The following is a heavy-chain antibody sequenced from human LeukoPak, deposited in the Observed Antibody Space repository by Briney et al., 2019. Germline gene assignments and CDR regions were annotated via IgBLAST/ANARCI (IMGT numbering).Heavy chain of an antibody. Sequence: GGSLRLSCAASGITVSTNYMSWVRQAPGKGLEWVAVISYDGSNKYYADSVKGRSTISRDNSKNTLYLQMNSLRAEDTAVYYCASLYYYDSSAQPGFDYWGQGTLVTVSS. CDR1: GITVSTNY. CDR2: ISYDGSNK. CDR3: ASLYYYDSSAQPGFDY. D-gene: IGHD3-22*01. J-gene: IGHJ4*02. V-gene: IGHV3-30-3*01.